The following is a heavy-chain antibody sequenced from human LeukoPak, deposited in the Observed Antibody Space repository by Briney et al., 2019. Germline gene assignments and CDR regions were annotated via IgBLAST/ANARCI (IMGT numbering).Heavy chain of an antibody. CDR1: GFTLSSYG. V-gene: IGHV3-30*02. CDR2: IRYDGSNK. D-gene: IGHD2-21*02. J-gene: IGHJ4*02. Sequence: GGSLRLSRAASGFTLSSYGMHWVRQSPGKGREGVAFIRYDGSNKYYADSVKGRFTISRDNSKNTLYLQMNSLRAEDTAVYYCAKHRGGDLDYWGQGTLVTVSS. CDR3: AKHRGGDLDY.